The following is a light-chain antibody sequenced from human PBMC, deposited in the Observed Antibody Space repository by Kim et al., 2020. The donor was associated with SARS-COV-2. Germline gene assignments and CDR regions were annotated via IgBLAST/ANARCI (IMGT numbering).Light chain of an antibody. V-gene: IGKV1-16*01. CDR2: AAS. Sequence: ASVGDRVTITCRASQNVNNHLVWLQQKPGEAPKSLIYAASSLQSGVPTRFSGSGSGTDFTLTISSLLLEDFATYYCQQNSAYPLTFGGGTKVDIK. CDR3: QQNSAYPLT. J-gene: IGKJ4*01. CDR1: QNVNNH.